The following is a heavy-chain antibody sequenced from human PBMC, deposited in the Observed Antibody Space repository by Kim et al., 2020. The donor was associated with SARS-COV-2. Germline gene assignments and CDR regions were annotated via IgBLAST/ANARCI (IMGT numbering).Heavy chain of an antibody. CDR2: ISGSGGST. V-gene: IGHV3-23*01. Sequence: GGSLRLSCAASGFTFSSYAMSWVRQAPGKGLEWVSAISGSGGSTYYADSVKGRFTISRDNSKNTLYLQMNSLRAEDTAVYYCAKTSPYYDILTPHLFDPWGQGTLVTVSS. CDR3: AKTSPYYDILTPHLFDP. CDR1: GFTFSSYA. D-gene: IGHD3-9*01. J-gene: IGHJ5*02.